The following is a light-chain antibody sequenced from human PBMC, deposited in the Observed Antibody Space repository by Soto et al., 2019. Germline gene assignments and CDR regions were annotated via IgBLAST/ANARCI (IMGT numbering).Light chain of an antibody. V-gene: IGKV3-11*01. Sequence: EIVLTQSPATLSLSPGERATLSCRASLNINNFLAWYQQRPGQVPRLLIYDASNRATGVPARFSGSGSGTDFTLTISNLEPEDFAVYYCQQRRNWPITFGGGTKVEIK. J-gene: IGKJ4*01. CDR1: LNINNF. CDR3: QQRRNWPIT. CDR2: DAS.